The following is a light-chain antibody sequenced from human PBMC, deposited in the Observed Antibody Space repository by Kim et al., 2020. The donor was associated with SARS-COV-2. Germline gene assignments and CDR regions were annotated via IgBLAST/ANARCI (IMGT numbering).Light chain of an antibody. V-gene: IGKV3-15*01. CDR3: QQYNNWPLT. CDR1: QSVSSK. CDR2: GAS. J-gene: IGKJ2*01. Sequence: EIVMTQSPATLSVSPGERATLSCRASQSVSSKLAWYQQKPGQAPRLLIFGASTRATAIPASFSGSGSGTEFTLTISSLQSEDFAVYYCQQYNNWPLTFGQGTELEI.